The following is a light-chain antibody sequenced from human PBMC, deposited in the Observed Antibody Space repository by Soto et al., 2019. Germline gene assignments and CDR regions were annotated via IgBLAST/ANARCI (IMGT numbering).Light chain of an antibody. CDR1: QSVSSY. Sequence: EIVLTQSPATLSLSPGERATLSCRASQSVSSYLAWYQQKPGQAPRLLIYDASSRATGIPARFSGSGSGTDFSLTIGSLDTGDLSVYYCQQRSSWPPWTFGQGTKLEI. V-gene: IGKV3-11*01. CDR3: QQRSSWPPWT. J-gene: IGKJ1*01. CDR2: DAS.